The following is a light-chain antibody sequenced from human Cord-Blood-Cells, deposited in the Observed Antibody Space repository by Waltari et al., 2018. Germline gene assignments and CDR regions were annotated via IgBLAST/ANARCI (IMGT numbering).Light chain of an antibody. CDR3: QQYNSYWT. CDR1: QSISSW. V-gene: IGKV1-5*01. CDR2: DAP. Sequence: DIQMTQSPSTLSASVGDIVTITCRASQSISSWFAWYQQKPGKAPKLLIYDAPSLESGVPSRFSGSGSGTEFTLTISSLQPDDFATYYCQQYNSYWTFGQGTKVEIK. J-gene: IGKJ1*01.